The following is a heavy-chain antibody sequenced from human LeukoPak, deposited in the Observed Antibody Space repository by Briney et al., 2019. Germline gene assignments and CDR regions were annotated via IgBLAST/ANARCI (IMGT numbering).Heavy chain of an antibody. Sequence: GGSLRLSCAASGFTFSSYAMSWVRQAPGKGLEWVSAISGGGGGRTYYADSVKGRFTISRDNSKNTVYLQMNSLRAEDTAVYYCVKGWGDYWYFDLWGRGTLVTVSS. J-gene: IGHJ2*01. CDR2: ISGGGGGRT. CDR3: VKGWGDYWYFDL. D-gene: IGHD3-10*01. CDR1: GFTFSSYA. V-gene: IGHV3-23*01.